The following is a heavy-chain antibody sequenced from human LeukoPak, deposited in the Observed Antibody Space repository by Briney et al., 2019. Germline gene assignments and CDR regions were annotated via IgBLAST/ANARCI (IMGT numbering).Heavy chain of an antibody. V-gene: IGHV1-8*01. Sequence: ASVEVSCKASGYTFTSYDINWVRQATGQGLEWMGWMNPNSGNTGYAQKFQGRVTMTRNTSISTAYMELSSLRSEDTAVYYCARGSLVRFLEWLALYYYYYGMDVWGQGTTVTVSS. CDR3: ARGSLVRFLEWLALYYYYYGMDV. CDR1: GYTFTSYD. J-gene: IGHJ6*02. D-gene: IGHD3-3*01. CDR2: MNPNSGNT.